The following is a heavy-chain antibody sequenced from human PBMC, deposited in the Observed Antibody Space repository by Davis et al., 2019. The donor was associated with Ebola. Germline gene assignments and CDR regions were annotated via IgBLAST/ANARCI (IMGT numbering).Heavy chain of an antibody. CDR1: VITFSSYA. D-gene: IGHD3-10*01. CDR3: AKSIYSGSSPVWVVSLDV. Sequence: GESLKISCTDSVITFSSYAMTWVRQAPGKGLEWVSAISRSGGSTYYADSVKGRFTISRDNSKNALYLQMHSLRAEDTAVYFCAKSIYSGSSPVWVVSLDVWGKGTTVTVSS. V-gene: IGHV3-23*01. CDR2: ISRSGGST. J-gene: IGHJ6*03.